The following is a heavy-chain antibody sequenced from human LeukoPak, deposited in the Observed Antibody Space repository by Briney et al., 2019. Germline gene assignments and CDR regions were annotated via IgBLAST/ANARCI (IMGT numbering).Heavy chain of an antibody. J-gene: IGHJ1*01. V-gene: IGHV3-74*01. Sequence: GGYLRLSCAASGFTFSSYWMHWVRQVPGKGLVWVSGINTDGRSTSYADSVKGRFTISRDNAKNTLYLQMNSLRAEDTAVYYCYGANAEHWGQGTLVTVSS. CDR3: YGANAEH. D-gene: IGHD4-23*01. CDR1: GFTFSSYW. CDR2: INTDGRST.